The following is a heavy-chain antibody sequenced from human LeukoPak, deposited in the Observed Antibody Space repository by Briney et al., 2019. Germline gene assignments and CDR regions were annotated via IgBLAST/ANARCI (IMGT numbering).Heavy chain of an antibody. CDR2: ISGSGGST. Sequence: GGSLRLSCAASGFTFSSYAMSWVRQAPGKGLEWVSAISGSGGSTYYADSVKGRFTISRDNSKNTLYLQMNSLRAEDTAVYYCAKQIVVVVPAAMYATTFDIWGQGKMVTVSS. D-gene: IGHD2-2*01. CDR3: AKQIVVVVPAAMYATTFDI. CDR1: GFTFSSYA. J-gene: IGHJ3*02. V-gene: IGHV3-23*01.